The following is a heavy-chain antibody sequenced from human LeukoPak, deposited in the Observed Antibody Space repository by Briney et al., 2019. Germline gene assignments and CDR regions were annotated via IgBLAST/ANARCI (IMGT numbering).Heavy chain of an antibody. CDR3: AKGVRTMIVVVITLLFDY. J-gene: IGHJ4*02. V-gene: IGHV3-23*01. Sequence: GSLRLSCAASGFTFSSYAMSWVRQAPGKGLEWVSAISGSGGSTYYADSVKGRFTISRDNSKNTLYLQMNSLRAEDTAVYYCAKGVRTMIVVVITLLFDYWGQGTLVTISS. D-gene: IGHD3-22*01. CDR1: GFTFSSYA. CDR2: ISGSGGST.